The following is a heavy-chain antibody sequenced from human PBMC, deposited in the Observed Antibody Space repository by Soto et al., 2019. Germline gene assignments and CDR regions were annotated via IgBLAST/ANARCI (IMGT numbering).Heavy chain of an antibody. V-gene: IGHV1-46*01. Sequence: ASVKVSCKASGYILSAYYMHWVRQAPGQGLEWMGIINPSGGTTTYAQNFQGRVTMTRDTSTSTVYMELSSLTSEDTAMYYCARSYCGGDCPNNWFDPWGQGTLVTV. D-gene: IGHD2-21*02. J-gene: IGHJ5*02. CDR2: INPSGGTT. CDR1: GYILSAYY. CDR3: ARSYCGGDCPNNWFDP.